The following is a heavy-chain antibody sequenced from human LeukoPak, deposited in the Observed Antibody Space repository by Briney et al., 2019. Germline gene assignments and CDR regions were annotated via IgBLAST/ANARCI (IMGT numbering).Heavy chain of an antibody. J-gene: IGHJ4*02. CDR3: ARAGTEDGYNIYFDH. Sequence: GGPLRLSCGVSGFTFSAYAMTWVRQAPGKGLEWVSLISGSGGGSYYADSVKGRFTIFRDNAKNTLYLQMNSLRAEDTAVYYCARAGTEDGYNIYFDHWGQGTLVTVSS. D-gene: IGHD5-24*01. CDR1: GFTFSAYA. CDR2: ISGSGGGS. V-gene: IGHV3-23*01.